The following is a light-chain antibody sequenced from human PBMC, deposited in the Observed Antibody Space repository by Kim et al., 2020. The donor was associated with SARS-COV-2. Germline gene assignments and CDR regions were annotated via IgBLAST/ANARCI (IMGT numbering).Light chain of an antibody. CDR3: QVWDGPTDHAV. J-gene: IGLJ2*01. V-gene: IGLV3-21*04. Sequence: APGETARISVEGDDIGTKFVHWYHQRPGQAPLLVTYYDTHRPAGIPARFSGSNSGNTATLTIREVEAGDEGDYFCQVWDGPTDHAVFGGGTQLTVL. CDR1: DIGTKF. CDR2: YDT.